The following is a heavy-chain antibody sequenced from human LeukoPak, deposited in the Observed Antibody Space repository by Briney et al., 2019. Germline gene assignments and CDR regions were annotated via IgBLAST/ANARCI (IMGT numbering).Heavy chain of an antibody. Sequence: SETLSLTCAVYNGSFSGYYWSWIRQPPGKGLEWIGYIFDSGSTNYNPSLKSRVTISLDTSKNQFSLKLSSVTAADTAVYYCARDRLIFGGSGRADWFDPWGQGTLVTVSS. CDR2: IFDSGST. CDR3: ARDRLIFGGSGRADWFDP. CDR1: NGSFSGYY. J-gene: IGHJ5*02. V-gene: IGHV4-59*01. D-gene: IGHD3-10*01.